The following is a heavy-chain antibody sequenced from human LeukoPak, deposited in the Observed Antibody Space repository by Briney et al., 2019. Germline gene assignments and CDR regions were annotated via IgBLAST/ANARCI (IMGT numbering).Heavy chain of an antibody. CDR2: MNPNSGNT. D-gene: IGHD6-13*01. V-gene: IGHV1-8*03. J-gene: IGHJ5*02. Sequence: ASVKVSCKASGYTFTSYDINWVRQATGQGLEWMGWMNPNSGNTGYAQKFQGRVTITRNTSISTAYMELSSLRSEDTAVYYCARVSVRSSSWYKGWFDPWGQGTLVTVSS. CDR1: GYTFTSYD. CDR3: ARVSVRSSSWYKGWFDP.